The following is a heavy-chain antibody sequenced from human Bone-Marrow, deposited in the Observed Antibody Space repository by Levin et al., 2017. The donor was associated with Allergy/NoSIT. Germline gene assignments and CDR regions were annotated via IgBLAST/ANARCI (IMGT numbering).Heavy chain of an antibody. V-gene: IGHV1-46*01. CDR1: GYRFSNFY. CDR3: AREADYSSRDAVGAYGMDV. CDR2: IKVSDGTK. D-gene: IGHD4-11*01. Sequence: ASVKVSCRPSGYRFSNFYIHWVRQAPGQGLEWMGVIKVSDGTKRYSQRFQGRVTLTRDMSTGIVYMELSSLRAEDTAIYYCAREADYSSRDAVGAYGMDVWGQGTTVTVAS. J-gene: IGHJ6*02.